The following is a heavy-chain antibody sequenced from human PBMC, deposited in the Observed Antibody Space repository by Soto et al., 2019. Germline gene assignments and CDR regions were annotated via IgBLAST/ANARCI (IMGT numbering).Heavy chain of an antibody. Sequence: GGSLRLSCAASGFTFSSYGIHWVRQAPGKGLEWVAVISYDGSNKYYADSVKGRFTISRDNSKNTLYLQMNSLRAEDTAVYYCAKEHYYDSSGYRAPDVWGQGTLVTVSS. D-gene: IGHD3-22*01. V-gene: IGHV3-30*18. J-gene: IGHJ4*02. CDR3: AKEHYYDSSGYRAPDV. CDR1: GFTFSSYG. CDR2: ISYDGSNK.